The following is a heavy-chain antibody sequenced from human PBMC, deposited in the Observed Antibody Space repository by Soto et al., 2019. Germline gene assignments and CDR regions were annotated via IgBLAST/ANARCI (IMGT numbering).Heavy chain of an antibody. CDR1: GFSLSTSGVG. D-gene: IGHD3-3*01. CDR3: ARYDFWSGYPRQYYYGMDV. CDR2: IYWNDDK. Sequence: QITLKESGPTLVKPTQTLTLTCTFSGFSLSTSGVGVGWIRQPPGKALEWLALIYWNDDKRYSPSLKSRLTITTDPSKNQVVLTTTNMDPVDTAKYYCARYDFWSGYPRQYYYGMDVWGQGTTVTVSS. V-gene: IGHV2-5*01. J-gene: IGHJ6*01.